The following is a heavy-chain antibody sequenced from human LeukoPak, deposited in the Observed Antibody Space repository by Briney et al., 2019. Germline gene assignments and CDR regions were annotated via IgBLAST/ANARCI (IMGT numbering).Heavy chain of an antibody. CDR2: IYHSGST. J-gene: IGHJ2*01. Sequence: SETLSLTCSVSAYSVSSGFYWGWIRQPPGKGLEWIGTIYHSGSTNYNPSLKSRVTISVDTSKNQFSLKLSSVTAADTAVYYCAREFVAVAGNYWYFDLWGRGALVTVSS. CDR3: AREFVAVAGNYWYFDL. V-gene: IGHV4-38-2*02. CDR1: AYSVSSGFY. D-gene: IGHD6-19*01.